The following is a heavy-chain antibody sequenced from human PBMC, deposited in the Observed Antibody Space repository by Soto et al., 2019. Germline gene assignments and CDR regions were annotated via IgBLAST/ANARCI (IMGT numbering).Heavy chain of an antibody. CDR1: GDSISSGGSY. V-gene: IGHV4-31*03. D-gene: IGHD6-19*01. Sequence: PPETLSLTCTVSGDSISSGGSYWSWIRQHPGKGLEWIGYIYYSGSTYYNPSLKSRFSISVDTSKKQFSLKLTAVTAADTAVYYCARSDSSGWYGGIEYWGQGTLVTVSS. CDR2: IYYSGST. CDR3: ARSDSSGWYGGIEY. J-gene: IGHJ4*02.